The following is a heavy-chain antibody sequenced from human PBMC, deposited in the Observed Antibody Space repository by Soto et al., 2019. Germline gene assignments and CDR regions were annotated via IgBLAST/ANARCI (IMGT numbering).Heavy chain of an antibody. J-gene: IGHJ3*01. V-gene: IGHV1-18*04. CDR2: ISAYNGNT. CDR3: XXXXXXFPPPTEXXXXXXXX. D-gene: IGHD1-1*01. CDR1: GYTFTSYG. Sequence: QVQLVQSGAEVKKPGASVKVSCKASGYTFTSYGISWVRQAPGQGLEWMGWISAYNGNTNYAQKLQGRVXXXXXXSPSTAYXXXXXXXXDDTAVXXXXXXXXXFPPPTEXXXXXXXXWGQ.